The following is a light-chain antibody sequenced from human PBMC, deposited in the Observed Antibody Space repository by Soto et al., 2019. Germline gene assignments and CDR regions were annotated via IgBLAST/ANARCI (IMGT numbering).Light chain of an antibody. Sequence: DVVMTQSPLSLPVTLGQPASISCRSSQSLVYSDGYTYLSWFQQRPGQSPRRLIYMVSNRDSGVPDRFSGSGSGTDFTLEISRVEAEDVAVYFCMQGTHWPWTFGQGTKVDIK. CDR1: QSLVYSDGYTY. CDR3: MQGTHWPWT. V-gene: IGKV2-30*01. CDR2: MVS. J-gene: IGKJ1*01.